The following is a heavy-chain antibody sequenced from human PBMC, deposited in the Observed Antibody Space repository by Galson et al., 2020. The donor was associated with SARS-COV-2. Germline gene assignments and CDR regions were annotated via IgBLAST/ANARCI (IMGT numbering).Heavy chain of an antibody. Sequence: PGESLKLSCKGSGYSFTSYWIGCVRQMPGKGLEWMGIIYPGDSDTRYSPSFQGQVTISADKSISTAYLQWSSLKASDTAMYYCSRRTAEYSSGWYNWYFDLWGRGTLVTVSS. CDR3: SRRTAEYSSGWYNWYFDL. J-gene: IGHJ2*01. V-gene: IGHV5-51*01. CDR1: GYSFTSYW. D-gene: IGHD6-19*01. CDR2: IYPGDSDT.